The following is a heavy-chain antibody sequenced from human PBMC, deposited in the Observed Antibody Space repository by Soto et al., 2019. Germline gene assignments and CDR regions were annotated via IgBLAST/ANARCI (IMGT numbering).Heavy chain of an antibody. CDR3: ARSRGGGGY. D-gene: IGHD3-10*01. V-gene: IGHV3-53*01. CDR1: GFTVSNNY. Sequence: EVQLVESGGGLIQPGGSLRLSCAVSGFTVSNNYMSWVRQAPGKGLEGVSVIYSGGYTAYGDSVKGRFTISRDNSKNTLYLKMNRRGAAATAVFYWARSRGGGGYWGQGTLVTVSS. J-gene: IGHJ4*02. CDR2: IYSGGYT.